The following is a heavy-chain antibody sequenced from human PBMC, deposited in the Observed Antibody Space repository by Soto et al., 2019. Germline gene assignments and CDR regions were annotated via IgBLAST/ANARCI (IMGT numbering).Heavy chain of an antibody. Sequence: ASVKVSCKVSGYSLSDLSIHWVRQAPGKGLEWMGGLDAEDGETIYAQKLQGRGTMTEDTSTDTAYMELSSLTSEDAAMYYCATLPRTIERTPAAIWSFDSWGQGTLVTVSS. D-gene: IGHD2-2*01. CDR1: GYSLSDLS. CDR2: LDAEDGET. CDR3: ATLPRTIERTPAAIWSFDS. J-gene: IGHJ4*02. V-gene: IGHV1-24*01.